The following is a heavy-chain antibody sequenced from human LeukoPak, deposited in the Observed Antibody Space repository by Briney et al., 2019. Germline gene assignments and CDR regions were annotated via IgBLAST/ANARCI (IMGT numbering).Heavy chain of an antibody. J-gene: IGHJ4*02. CDR2: IKRDGSEE. V-gene: IGHV3-7*05. D-gene: IGHD6-19*01. CDR1: GFTFSNYA. Sequence: SGGSLRLSCSASGFTFSNYAMHWVRQAPGKGLHWVAHIKRDGSEEYYVDSVKGRFTISRDNAKTSLYLQMNSLRAEDTAVYCCARWNSGWEFDYWGQGTLVSVSS. CDR3: ARWNSGWEFDY.